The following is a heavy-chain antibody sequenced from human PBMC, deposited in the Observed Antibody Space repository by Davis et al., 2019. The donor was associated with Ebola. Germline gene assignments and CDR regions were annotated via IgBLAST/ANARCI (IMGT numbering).Heavy chain of an antibody. J-gene: IGHJ6*02. CDR1: GFTFSNYW. CDR3: ARDLLEMTTVIIYYYYGMDV. CDR2: IDSDGSAT. Sequence: PGGSLRLSCAASGFTFSNYWMHWVRQAPGKGLVWVSRIDSDGSATNYADSVKGRFTISRDNTKNTVFLQMSSLRVEDTAVYYCARDLLEMTTVIIYYYYGMDVWGQGTTVTVSS. D-gene: IGHD4-11*01. V-gene: IGHV3-74*01.